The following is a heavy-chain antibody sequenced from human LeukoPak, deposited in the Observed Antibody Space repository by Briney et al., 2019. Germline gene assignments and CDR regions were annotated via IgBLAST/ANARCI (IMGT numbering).Heavy chain of an antibody. Sequence: SETLSLTCTVSGGPMTTYYWSWIRQTPGKGLEWIGYIYYSGSTNYNPSLKSRVTISVDTSKKQFSLKLTSVTAADTAVYYCARHDGRQKYFNVWGQGTLVTVSS. D-gene: IGHD3-9*01. J-gene: IGHJ4*02. V-gene: IGHV4-59*08. CDR2: IYYSGST. CDR3: ARHDGRQKYFNV. CDR1: GGPMTTYY.